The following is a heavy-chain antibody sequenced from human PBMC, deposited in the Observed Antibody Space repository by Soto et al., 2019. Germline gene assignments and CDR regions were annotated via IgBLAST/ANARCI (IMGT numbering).Heavy chain of an antibody. J-gene: IGHJ6*02. D-gene: IGHD1-26*01. Sequence: QVQLVQSGAEVKKPGASVKVSCKASGYTFTGYYMHWVRQAPGQGLEWMGWINPNSGGTNYAQKFQGWVTMTRDTSISTAYMELSRLRSDDTAVYYCAGSINSGSRLDPRADYYYGMDVWGQGTTVTVSS. CDR1: GYTFTGYY. V-gene: IGHV1-2*04. CDR3: AGSINSGSRLDPRADYYYGMDV. CDR2: INPNSGGT.